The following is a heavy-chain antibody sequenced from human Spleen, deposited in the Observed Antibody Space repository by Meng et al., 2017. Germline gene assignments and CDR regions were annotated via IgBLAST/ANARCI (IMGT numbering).Heavy chain of an antibody. Sequence: GESLKISCAASGFTFNDYAMTWVRQAPGKGLEWVSSISGSAINTYYADSVKGRFTISRDNSKKALYLQMNSLRSDDTAVYYCAKVAAITVNRWFDYWGQGTLVTVSS. D-gene: IGHD3-22*01. V-gene: IGHV3-23*01. CDR1: GFTFNDYA. CDR3: AKVAAITVNRWFDY. CDR2: ISGSAINT. J-gene: IGHJ4*02.